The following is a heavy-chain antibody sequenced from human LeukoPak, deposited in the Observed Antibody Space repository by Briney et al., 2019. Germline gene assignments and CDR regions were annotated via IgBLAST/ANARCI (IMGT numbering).Heavy chain of an antibody. CDR2: ISPIFGTA. V-gene: IGHV1-69*01. Sequence: ASVKVSCKASGGTFSSYAISWVRQAPGQGLEWMGGISPIFGTANYAQKLQGRVTITADESTSAAYMELSSRSAEDTAVYYCARVAIRGSGWARWGQGTLVTVSS. CDR1: GGTFSSYA. D-gene: IGHD6-19*01. J-gene: IGHJ4*02. CDR3: ARVAIRGSGWAR.